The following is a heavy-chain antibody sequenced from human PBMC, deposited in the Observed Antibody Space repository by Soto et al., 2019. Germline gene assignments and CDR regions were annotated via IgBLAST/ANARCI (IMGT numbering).Heavy chain of an antibody. CDR1: GFTFSSYA. J-gene: IGHJ4*02. V-gene: IGHV3-23*01. CDR3: AKKSNKWLVSKNLDY. Sequence: HPGGSLRLSCAASGFTFSSYAMSWVRQAPGKGLEWVSAISGSGGSTYYADSVKGRFTISRDNSKNTLYLQMNSLRAEDTAVYYCAKKSNKWLVSKNLDYWGQGTLVTVSS. CDR2: ISGSGGST. D-gene: IGHD6-19*01.